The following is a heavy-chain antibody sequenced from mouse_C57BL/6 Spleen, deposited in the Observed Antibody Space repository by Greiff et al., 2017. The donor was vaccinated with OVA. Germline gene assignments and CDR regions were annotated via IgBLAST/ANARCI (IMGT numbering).Heavy chain of an antibody. CDR2: IYPGSGST. CDR1: GYTFTSYW. Sequence: VQLQQPGAELVKPGASVTLSCTASGYTFTSYWITWVKQRPGQGLEWIGDIYPGSGSTNYNEKFKSKATLTVDTSSSTAYMQLSSLTSEDSAVYYGARYYDYDGGDYAMDYWGQGTSVTVSS. J-gene: IGHJ4*01. CDR3: ARYYDYDGGDYAMDY. V-gene: IGHV1-55*01. D-gene: IGHD2-4*01.